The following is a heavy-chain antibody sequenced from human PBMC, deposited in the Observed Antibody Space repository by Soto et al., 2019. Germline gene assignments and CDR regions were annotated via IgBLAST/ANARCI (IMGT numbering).Heavy chain of an antibody. CDR2: ISSSSSTI. D-gene: IGHD6-13*01. Sequence: GGSLRLSCAASGFTFSSYSMNWVRQAPGKGLEWVSYISSSSSTIYYAASVKGRFTISRDNAKNSLYLQMNSLRDEDTAVYYCARVDAPPYSSSHYYYMDVWGKGTTVTVSS. CDR1: GFTFSSYS. V-gene: IGHV3-48*02. J-gene: IGHJ6*03. CDR3: ARVDAPPYSSSHYYYMDV.